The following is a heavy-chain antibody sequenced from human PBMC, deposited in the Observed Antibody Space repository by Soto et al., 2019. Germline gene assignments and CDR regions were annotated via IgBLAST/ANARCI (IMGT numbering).Heavy chain of an antibody. J-gene: IGHJ3*02. CDR2: ISGRGGDST. V-gene: IGHV3-23*01. D-gene: IGHD3-3*02. CDR3: AKGLAIICKGAFAM. Sequence: EVHLLESGGGLVQPGGSLTLSCAASGLTFSSYAMSWVRQAPGKGLEWVSAISGRGGDSTYYADTVKGRRIISKDNSKNTLYLQMSSLRAEDPAVYYCAKGLAIICKGAFAMWGQGTMVTVPS. CDR1: GLTFSSYA.